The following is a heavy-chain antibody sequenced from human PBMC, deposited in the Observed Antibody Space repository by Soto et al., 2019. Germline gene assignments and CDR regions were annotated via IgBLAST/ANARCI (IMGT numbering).Heavy chain of an antibody. J-gene: IGHJ4*02. V-gene: IGHV4-30-2*01. CDR2: IYHSGST. CDR1: GGSISSGGYS. D-gene: IGHD5-18*01. CDR3: ARGNPIQLWFSYFDY. Sequence: QLQLQESGSGLVKPSQTLSLTCAVSGGSISSGGYSWSWIRQPPGKGLEWIGYIYHSGSTYYNPSLKSRVTISVDRSKNQFSLKLSSVTAADTAVYYCARGNPIQLWFSYFDYRGQGTLVTVSS.